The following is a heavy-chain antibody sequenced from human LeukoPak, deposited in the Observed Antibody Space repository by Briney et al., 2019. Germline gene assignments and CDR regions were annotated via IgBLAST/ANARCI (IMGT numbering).Heavy chain of an antibody. D-gene: IGHD3-16*01. CDR1: GYTFTSYG. CDR2: ISAYNGNT. V-gene: IGHV1-18*01. J-gene: IGHJ5*02. Sequence: ASVTVSCKASGYTFTSYGISWVRQAPGQGLEWMGWISAYNGNTNYAQKLQGRVTMTTDTSTSTAYMELRSLRSDDTAVYYCARTSHESVLYWSDPSGQGTLFNLSS. CDR3: ARTSHESVLYWSDP.